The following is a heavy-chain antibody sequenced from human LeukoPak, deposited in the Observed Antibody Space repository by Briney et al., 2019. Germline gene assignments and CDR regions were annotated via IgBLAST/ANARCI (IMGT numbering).Heavy chain of an antibody. Sequence: KTGESLKISCKGSGYSFTSYWIAWVRQMPGKGLEYMGSIYPGDSDTRYSPSFQGQVTISADKSINTAYLQWNSLQASDSAMYYCGRRFCSSNTCSHFDYWGRGTLVTVSS. D-gene: IGHD2-2*01. CDR3: GRRFCSSNTCSHFDY. J-gene: IGHJ4*02. V-gene: IGHV5-51*01. CDR2: IYPGDSDT. CDR1: GYSFTSYW.